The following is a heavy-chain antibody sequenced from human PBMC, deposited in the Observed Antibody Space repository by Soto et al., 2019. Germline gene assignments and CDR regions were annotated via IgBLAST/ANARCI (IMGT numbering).Heavy chain of an antibody. CDR3: AKGTKNRREEYYVYNYMYI. V-gene: IGHV3-66*01. CDR2: IYSGGST. Sequence: GGSLRLSCAASGFIFGNAWINWFGQAPGKGLEWVSVIYSGGSTYYADSVKGRFAISRDNPKNTLYLQMNSLTTEDTAVYYCAKGTKNRREEYYVYNYMYIWGIEAALTISS. D-gene: IGHD3-16*01. CDR1: GFIFGNAW. J-gene: IGHJ6*03.